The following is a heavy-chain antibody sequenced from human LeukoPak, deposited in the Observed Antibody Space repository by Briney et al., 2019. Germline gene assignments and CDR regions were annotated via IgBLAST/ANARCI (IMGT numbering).Heavy chain of an antibody. CDR2: INHSGST. J-gene: IGHJ4*02. CDR3: ARGSD. Sequence: SETLSLTCAVYGGSFSGYYWSWIRQPPGKGLEWIGEINHSGSTNYNPSLKSRVTISVDTSKNQFSLKRSSVTAADTAVYYCARGSDWGQGTLVTVSS. CDR1: GGSFSGYY. V-gene: IGHV4-34*01.